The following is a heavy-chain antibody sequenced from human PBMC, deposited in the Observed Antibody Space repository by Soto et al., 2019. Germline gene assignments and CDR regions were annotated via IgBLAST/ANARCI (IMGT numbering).Heavy chain of an antibody. CDR2: IWYDGSNK. CDR1: GFTFSIYG. V-gene: IGHV3-33*01. Sequence: QVHLVESGGGVVQPGRSLRLSCAASGFTFSIYGMHWVRQAPGKGLEWVAVIWYDGSNKYYADSVKGRFTISRDNSRNTLELQMNSLRAEDTAVYYCARDVLVSPVTPGLDYWGQGTLVTVSS. CDR3: ARDVLVSPVTPGLDY. J-gene: IGHJ4*02. D-gene: IGHD4-17*01.